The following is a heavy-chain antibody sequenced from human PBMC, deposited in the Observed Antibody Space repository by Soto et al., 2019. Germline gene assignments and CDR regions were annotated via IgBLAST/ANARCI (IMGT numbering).Heavy chain of an antibody. CDR1: GFTFSSYA. D-gene: IGHD3-10*01. J-gene: IGHJ6*02. V-gene: IGHV3-23*01. CDR2: ISGSGGST. CDR3: GKRGGFGELIRTQYYYYYGMDV. Sequence: GGSLRLSWAASGFTFSSYAMSWVRQAPGKGLEWVSAISGSGGSTYYADAVKGRFTISRDNSKNTLYLQMNSLRAADTAVYYCGKRGGFGELIRTQYYYYYGMDVWGQGTTVTVSS.